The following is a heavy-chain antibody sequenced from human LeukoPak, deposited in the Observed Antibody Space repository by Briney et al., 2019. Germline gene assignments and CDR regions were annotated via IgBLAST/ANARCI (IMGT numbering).Heavy chain of an antibody. CDR1: EYMFNSDG. CDR2: INTNTGNP. V-gene: IGHV7-4-1*04. Sequence: ASVKVSCKASEYMFNSDGINWVRQAPGQGLEWMGWINTNTGNPTYAQAFTGRFVFPLDTSVSVAFLQISNLKAEDTALYYCVRGIDTTGYFNYWGQGTLVTVSS. CDR3: VRGIDTTGYFNY. J-gene: IGHJ4*02. D-gene: IGHD3-22*01.